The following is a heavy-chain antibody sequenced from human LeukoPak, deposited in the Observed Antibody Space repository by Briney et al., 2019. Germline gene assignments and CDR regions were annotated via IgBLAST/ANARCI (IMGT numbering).Heavy chain of an antibody. D-gene: IGHD2-15*01. Sequence: GGSLRLSCEASGFTFTTYSMTWVRQAPGRELEWVARIKGDGSDIHYVDSVKGRFTISRDNARNSLYLQMNSLRAEDTAVYYCAREWWFLDYWGQGTLVTVSS. J-gene: IGHJ4*02. V-gene: IGHV3-7*03. CDR2: IKGDGSDI. CDR1: GFTFTTYS. CDR3: AREWWFLDY.